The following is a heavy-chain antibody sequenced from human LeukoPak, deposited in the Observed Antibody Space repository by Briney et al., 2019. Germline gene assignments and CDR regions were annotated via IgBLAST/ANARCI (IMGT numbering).Heavy chain of an antibody. CDR2: IRYDGSNK. Sequence: HPGGSLRLSCAASGFTFSTSGMHWVRQAPGKGLEWVTFIRYDGSNKYYADSVKGRFTISRDNSKNTLYLQMNSLRAEDTAVYYCAKDGGRPYYYDSSGHHPDYWGQGILVTVSS. J-gene: IGHJ4*02. D-gene: IGHD3-22*01. V-gene: IGHV3-30*02. CDR3: AKDGGRPYYYDSSGHHPDY. CDR1: GFTFSTSG.